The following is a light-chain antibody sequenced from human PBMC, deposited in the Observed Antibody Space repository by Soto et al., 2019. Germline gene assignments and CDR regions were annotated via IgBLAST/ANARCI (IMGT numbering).Light chain of an antibody. V-gene: IGKV3-20*01. CDR2: GAS. CDR3: RKEGSSPLT. CDR1: QSVSSSF. Sequence: EIVLTQSPGTLSLSPGERATLSCRASQSVSSSFLAWYQQKPGQAPRLLVYGASSRATGIPDRFSGSGSGTGLTLAISRLEPDEVAVSHCRKEGSSPLTFGGGTKVEIK. J-gene: IGKJ4*01.